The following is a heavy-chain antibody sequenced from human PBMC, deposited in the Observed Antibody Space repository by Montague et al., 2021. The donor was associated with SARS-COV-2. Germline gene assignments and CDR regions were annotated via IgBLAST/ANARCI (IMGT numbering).Heavy chain of an antibody. CDR3: ARDGDYYDSSGILDY. Sequence: SLRLSCAASGFTFSSFSMNWVRQAPGKRLEWVASISSESTYILYAESVRGRFTVSRDNAQNLLFLQMNSLRAEDTAVYYCARDGDYYDSSGILDYWGQGTLVTVSS. D-gene: IGHD3-22*01. J-gene: IGHJ4*02. CDR1: GFTFSSFS. CDR2: ISSESTYI. V-gene: IGHV3-21*01.